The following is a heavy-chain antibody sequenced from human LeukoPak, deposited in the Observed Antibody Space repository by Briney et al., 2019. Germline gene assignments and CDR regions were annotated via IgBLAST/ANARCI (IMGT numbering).Heavy chain of an antibody. CDR1: GYTFTGYY. J-gene: IGHJ4*02. D-gene: IGHD1-7*01. CDR2: INPKTGST. V-gene: IGHV1-2*02. Sequence: ASVKVSCKASGYTFTGYYMHWVRQAPGQGLEWMGWINPKTGSTNYAQKFQGRVTMTRDTSISTAYMELSWLRSDDTAMYYCARAMPVGWNYAYWGQGTQVTVSS. CDR3: ARAMPVGWNYAY.